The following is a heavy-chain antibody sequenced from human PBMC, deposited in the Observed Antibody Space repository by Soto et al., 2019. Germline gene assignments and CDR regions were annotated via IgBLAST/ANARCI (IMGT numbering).Heavy chain of an antibody. J-gene: IGHJ4*02. V-gene: IGHV3-9*01. CDR3: AMSNSNDLYYHFES. CDR1: GFTFGSYW. CDR2: INWNSDTI. D-gene: IGHD3-22*01. Sequence: HPGGSLRLSCATSGFTFGSYWMSWVRQAPGKGLEWVSGINWNSDTIGYADSVKGRFTVSRDNAKGSLLLQMSSLRAEDTAVYFCAMSNSNDLYYHFESWGQGTPVTVSS.